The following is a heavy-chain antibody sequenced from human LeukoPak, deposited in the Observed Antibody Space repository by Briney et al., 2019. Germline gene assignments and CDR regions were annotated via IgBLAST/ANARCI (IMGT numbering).Heavy chain of an antibody. V-gene: IGHV1-69*04. D-gene: IGHD3-22*01. CDR1: GGTFSSYA. J-gene: IGHJ4*02. CDR3: ARVPPGDYDSSGYLDY. CDR2: IIPILGIA. Sequence: SVKVSCKASGGTFSSYAISWVRQAPGQGLEWMGRIIPILGIANYAQKFQGRVTITADKSTSTACMELSSLRSEDTAVYYCARVPPGDYDSSGYLDYWGQGTLVTVSS.